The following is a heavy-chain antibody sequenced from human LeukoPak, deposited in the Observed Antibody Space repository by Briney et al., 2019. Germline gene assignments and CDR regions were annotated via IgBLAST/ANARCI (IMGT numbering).Heavy chain of an antibody. CDR2: VCYSGRI. V-gene: IGHV4-59*01. Sequence: SETLSLTCNVSGGSIETEYWSWIRQSPGKGLEWIGYVCYSGRINYYPSFESRVTISVGTSKKHFSLKLTSVTAADTAVYYCARTLAWFGSDFYYDMDVWGKGITVA. CDR3: ARTLAWFGSDFYYDMDV. D-gene: IGHD3-10*01. CDR1: GGSIETEY. J-gene: IGHJ6*03.